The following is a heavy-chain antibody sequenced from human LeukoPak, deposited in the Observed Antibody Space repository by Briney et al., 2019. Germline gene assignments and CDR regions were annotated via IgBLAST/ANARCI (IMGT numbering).Heavy chain of an antibody. D-gene: IGHD2-15*01. Sequence: GGSLRLSCAASGFTVSSNYMSWVRQAPGKGLEWVSVIYSGGSTCYADSVKGRFTISRDNSKNTLYLQMNSLRAEDTAVYYCARAVCSGGSCYLYYYYYIDVWGKGTTVTVSS. CDR1: GFTVSSNY. J-gene: IGHJ6*03. CDR2: IYSGGST. CDR3: ARAVCSGGSCYLYYYYYIDV. V-gene: IGHV3-53*01.